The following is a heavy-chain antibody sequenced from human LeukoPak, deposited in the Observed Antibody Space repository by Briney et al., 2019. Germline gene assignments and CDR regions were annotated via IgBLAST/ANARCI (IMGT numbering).Heavy chain of an antibody. D-gene: IGHD4-17*01. J-gene: IGHJ6*02. CDR1: GFTFSSYS. CDR2: ISSSSSYI. CDR3: ARAPLYGDSGYYYYYGMDV. V-gene: IGHV3-21*01. Sequence: GGSLRLSCAASGFTFSSYSMNWVRQAPGKGLEWVSSISSSSSYIYYADSVKGRFTISRDNAKNSLYLQMNSLRAEDTAVYYCARAPLYGDSGYYYYYGMDVWGQGTTVTVSS.